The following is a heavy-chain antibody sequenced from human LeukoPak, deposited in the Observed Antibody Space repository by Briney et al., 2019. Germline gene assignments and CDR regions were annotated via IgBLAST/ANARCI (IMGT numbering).Heavy chain of an antibody. V-gene: IGHV4-34*01. D-gene: IGHD2-2*01. CDR3: ARAWDIVVVPAAMRSGAFVI. CDR2: INHSGST. J-gene: IGHJ3*02. CDR1: GGSFSGYY. Sequence: SETLSLTCAVYGGSFSGYYWSWIRQPPGKGLEWIGEINHSGSTNYNPCLKSRVSISVDTYKNQFSLKLSSVTAADTAVYYCARAWDIVVVPAAMRSGAFVIWGQGTMVTVSS.